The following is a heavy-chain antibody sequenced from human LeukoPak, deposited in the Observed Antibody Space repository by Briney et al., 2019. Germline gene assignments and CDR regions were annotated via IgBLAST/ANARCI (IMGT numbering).Heavy chain of an antibody. J-gene: IGHJ4*02. V-gene: IGHV1-46*04. CDR3: ARDSSGFSNFDY. Sequence: AASVKVSCKASGYTFTSYFMHWVRQAPGQGLEWMGQIYPSSGSTSYAERLQGGVTMTRDKSTSTVYMELSSLRCEDTAVYYCARDSSGFSNFDYWGQGTLVTVSS. CDR2: IYPSSGST. D-gene: IGHD3-22*01. CDR1: GYTFTSYF.